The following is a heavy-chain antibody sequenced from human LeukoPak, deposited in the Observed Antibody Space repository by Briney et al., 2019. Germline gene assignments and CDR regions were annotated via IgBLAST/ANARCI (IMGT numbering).Heavy chain of an antibody. Sequence: PGGSLRLSCAASGFTFSSYSMNWVRQAPGKGLEWVSYISSSSSTIYYADSVKGRFTISRDNAKNSLYLRMNSLRAEDTAVYYCARDVAARPDTYYFDYWGQGTLVTVSS. CDR1: GFTFSSYS. CDR2: ISSSSSTI. D-gene: IGHD6-6*01. CDR3: ARDVAARPDTYYFDY. V-gene: IGHV3-48*01. J-gene: IGHJ4*02.